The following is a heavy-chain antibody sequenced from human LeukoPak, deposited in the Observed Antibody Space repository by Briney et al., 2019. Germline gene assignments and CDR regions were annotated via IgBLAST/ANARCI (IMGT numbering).Heavy chain of an antibody. V-gene: IGHV4-34*01. CDR2: INHSGST. J-gene: IGHJ4*02. CDR3: AGGRGYSYGSRFGSNRGFDY. D-gene: IGHD5-18*01. Sequence: SETLSLTCALYGGSFSGYYWSWIRQPPGKGLEWIGEINHSGSTNYNPSLKSRVTISVDTSKNQFSLKLSSVTAADTAVYYCAGGRGYSYGSRFGSNRGFDYWGQGTLVTVSS. CDR1: GGSFSGYY.